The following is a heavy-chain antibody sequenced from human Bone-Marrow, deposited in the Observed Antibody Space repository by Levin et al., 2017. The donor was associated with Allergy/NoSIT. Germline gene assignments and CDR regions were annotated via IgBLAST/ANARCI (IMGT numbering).Heavy chain of an antibody. CDR3: AKDMWTYCSSNCYSSLDR. J-gene: IGHJ4*02. V-gene: IGHV3-9*01. D-gene: IGHD2-21*02. CDR1: GFTFDEYG. Sequence: PGESLKISCATSGFTFDEYGMHWVRQAPGKGLEWVSGISWNSDNIVYADSVKGRFTISRDSAENALYLQMNSLRPEDTALYYCAKDMWTYCSSNCYSSLDRWGQGILVTVSS. CDR2: ISWNSDNI.